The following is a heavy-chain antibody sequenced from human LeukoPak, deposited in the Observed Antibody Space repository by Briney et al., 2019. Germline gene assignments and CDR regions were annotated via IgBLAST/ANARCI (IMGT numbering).Heavy chain of an antibody. CDR2: ISGSGGST. J-gene: IGHJ4*02. CDR1: GFTVSSSY. CDR3: AKDKGYSYGTHFDY. Sequence: GGSLRLSCAASGFTVSSSYMSWVRLAPGKGLEWVSVISGSGGSTYYADSVKGRFTISRDNSKNTLYLQMNSLRAEDTAVYYCAKDKGYSYGTHFDYWGQGTLVTVSS. D-gene: IGHD5-18*01. V-gene: IGHV3-23*01.